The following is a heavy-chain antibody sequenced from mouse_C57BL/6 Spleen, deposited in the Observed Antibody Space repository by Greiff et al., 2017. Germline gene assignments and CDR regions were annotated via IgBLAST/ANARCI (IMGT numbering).Heavy chain of an antibody. D-gene: IGHD1-1*01. V-gene: IGHV5-4*01. CDR3: SRDHYGSSYGFAY. CDR2: ISDGGSYN. Sequence: EVHLVESGGGLVKPGGSLTLSCAASGFTFSSYALSWVRQTPEKRLEWVATISDGGSYNYYPDNVKGRFTLSRDTAKNKLYLQMIQLNSEDTAIDYCSRDHYGSSYGFAYWGQGTLVTGAA. CDR1: GFTFSSYA. J-gene: IGHJ3*01.